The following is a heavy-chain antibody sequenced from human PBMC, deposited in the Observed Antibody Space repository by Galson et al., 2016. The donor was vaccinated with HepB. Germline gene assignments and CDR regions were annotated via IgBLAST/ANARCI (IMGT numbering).Heavy chain of an antibody. CDR3: ARHYYDTSGVHY. CDR2: IFLDDSDT. Sequence: QSGAEVKKPGESLKISCKASENGFTNYWIGWVRQMPGKGLEWMGIIFLDDSDTTYSPSFQGQVTMSADKSISTAYLQWSSLKASDTAMYYCARHYYDTSGVHYWGQGTLVTASS. CDR1: ENGFTNYW. J-gene: IGHJ4*02. V-gene: IGHV5-51*01. D-gene: IGHD3-22*01.